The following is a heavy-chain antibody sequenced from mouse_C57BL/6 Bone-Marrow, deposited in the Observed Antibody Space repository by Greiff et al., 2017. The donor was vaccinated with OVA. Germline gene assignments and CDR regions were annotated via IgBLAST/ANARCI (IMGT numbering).Heavy chain of an antibody. Sequence: VMLVESGPELVKPGASVKISCKASGYAFSSSWMNWVKQRPGKGLEWIGRIYPGDGDTNYNGKFKGKATLTADKSSSTAYMQLSSLTSEDSAVYFCARRSLYYFDYWGQGTTLTVSS. D-gene: IGHD6-1*01. CDR2: IYPGDGDT. V-gene: IGHV1-82*01. J-gene: IGHJ2*01. CDR1: GYAFSSSW. CDR3: ARRSLYYFDY.